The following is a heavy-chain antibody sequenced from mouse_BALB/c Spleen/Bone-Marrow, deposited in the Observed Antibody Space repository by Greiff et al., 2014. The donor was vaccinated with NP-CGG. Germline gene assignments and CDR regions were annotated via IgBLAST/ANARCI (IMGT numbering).Heavy chain of an antibody. CDR1: GFTFRYYA. J-gene: IGHJ4*01. Sequence: DVKLVESGGGLVKPGGSLKLSCAASGFTFRYYAMSWVRQSPEKRLEWVAEISSGGSYNYYADTVTGRFTISRDNAKNTLYLEMSSLRSEDTAMYYCARDRGDYWGQGTSVTVSS. D-gene: IGHD3-1*01. V-gene: IGHV5-9-4*01. CDR3: ARDRGDY. CDR2: ISSGGSYN.